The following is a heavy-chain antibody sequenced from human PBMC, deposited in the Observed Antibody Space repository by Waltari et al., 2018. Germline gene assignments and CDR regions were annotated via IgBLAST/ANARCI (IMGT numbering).Heavy chain of an antibody. Sequence: QVQLVQSGAEVKKPGASVKVSCKASGYTFTGYYMHWVRQAPGQGLEWMGRINPNRGGTNYAQKFQGRVTMTMDTSISTAYRELSRLRSDDTAVYYCARVWVSSRARGGIWGQGTMVTVSS. D-gene: IGHD3-10*01. CDR3: ARVWVSSRARGGI. CDR2: INPNRGGT. J-gene: IGHJ3*02. CDR1: GYTFTGYY. V-gene: IGHV1-2*06.